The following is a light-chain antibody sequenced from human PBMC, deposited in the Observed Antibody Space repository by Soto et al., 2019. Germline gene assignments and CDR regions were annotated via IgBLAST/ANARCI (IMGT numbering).Light chain of an antibody. J-gene: IGKJ5*01. Sequence: DILMTQSPSSLSASVGDRVTITCRASQSISSYFNWYLQKPGKAPKLLIYAASSLHSGVPLRFSGSGSGTDFTLTISSLQPEDFATYYCQQSYSTPITFGQGTRLEIK. V-gene: IGKV1-39*01. CDR1: QSISSY. CDR2: AAS. CDR3: QQSYSTPIT.